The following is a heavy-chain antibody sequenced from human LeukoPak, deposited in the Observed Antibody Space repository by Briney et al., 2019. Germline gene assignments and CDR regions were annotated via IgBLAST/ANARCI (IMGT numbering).Heavy chain of an antibody. CDR3: ARERYNYAFDYYYYMDV. V-gene: IGHV4-61*02. J-gene: IGHJ6*03. CDR1: GGSISSGSYY. CDR2: IYTSGST. D-gene: IGHD5-24*01. Sequence: SETLSLTCTVSGGSISSGSYYWSWIRQPAGKGLEWIERIYTSGSTNYNPSLKSRVTISVDTSKNQFSLKLSSVTAADTAVYYCARERYNYAFDYYYYMDVWGKGTTVTISS.